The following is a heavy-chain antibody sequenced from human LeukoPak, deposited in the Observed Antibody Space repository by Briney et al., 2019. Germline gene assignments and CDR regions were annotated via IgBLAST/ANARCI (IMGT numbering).Heavy chain of an antibody. CDR2: IIPILGIA. CDR3: ARTAYCGGDCYPTPFDY. J-gene: IGHJ4*02. D-gene: IGHD2-21*02. Sequence: ASVKVSCKASGYTFTSYGISWVRQAPGQGLEWMGRIIPILGIANYAQKFQGRVTITADKSTSTAYMELSSLRSEDTAVYYCARTAYCGGDCYPTPFDYWGQGTLVTVSS. V-gene: IGHV1-69*04. CDR1: GYTFTSYG.